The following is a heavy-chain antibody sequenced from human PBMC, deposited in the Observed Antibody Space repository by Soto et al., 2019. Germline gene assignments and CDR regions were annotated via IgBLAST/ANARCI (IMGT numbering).Heavy chain of an antibody. CDR2: IYYSGST. D-gene: IGHD4-4*01. J-gene: IGHJ6*02. CDR3: ARDSNLDYYGMDV. CDR1: GGSISSGGYY. V-gene: IGHV4-31*03. Sequence: SETLSLTCTVSGGSISSGGYYWSWIRQHPGKGLEWIGCIYYSGSTYYNPSLKSRVTISVDTSKNQFSLKLSSVTAADTAVYYCARDSNLDYYGMDVWGQGTTVTVSS.